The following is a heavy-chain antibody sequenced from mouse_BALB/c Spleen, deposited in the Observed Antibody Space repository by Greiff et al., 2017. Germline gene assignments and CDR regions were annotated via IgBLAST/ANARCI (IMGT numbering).Heavy chain of an antibody. D-gene: IGHD2-14*01. V-gene: IGHV1-9*01. J-gene: IGHJ3*01. Sequence: VKLVESGAELMKPGASVKISCKATGYTFSSYWIEWVKQRPGHGLEWIGEILPGSGSTNYNEKFKGKATFTADTSSNTAYMQLSSLTSEDSAVYYCARWAYYRYSWFAYWGQGTLVTVSA. CDR1: GYTFSSYW. CDR3: ARWAYYRYSWFAY. CDR2: ILPGSGST.